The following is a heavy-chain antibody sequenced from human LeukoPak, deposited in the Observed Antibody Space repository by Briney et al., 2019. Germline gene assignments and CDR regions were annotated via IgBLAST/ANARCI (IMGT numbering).Heavy chain of an antibody. CDR3: ARHYYGSEINWFDP. J-gene: IGHJ5*02. Sequence: PSETLSLTCTVSGDSISSSSHYWGWIRQPPGKGLEWIGSIYNSGSTYYNPSLKSRVTISVDTSKNQFSLTLYSVTAADTAVYYCARHYYGSEINWFDPWGQGTLVTVSS. D-gene: IGHD3-10*01. CDR1: GDSISSSSHY. CDR2: IYNSGST. V-gene: IGHV4-39*01.